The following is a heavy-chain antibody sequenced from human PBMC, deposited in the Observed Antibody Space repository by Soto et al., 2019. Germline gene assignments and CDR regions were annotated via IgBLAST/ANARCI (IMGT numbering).Heavy chain of an antibody. J-gene: IGHJ6*02. D-gene: IGHD1-26*01. CDR3: ARDRGEWELLRGADYNGMDV. V-gene: IGHV4-30-4*01. CDR1: GGSISSGEYY. Sequence: QVRLQESGPGLVKPSQTLSLTCSVSGGSISSGEYYWSWIRQSPGKGLEWIGYISYSGNTYYNPSLKTRVSISLDTSKNPFSLILIYVTAADTAVYYCARDRGEWELLRGADYNGMDVWGQGTTVTVSS. CDR2: ISYSGNT.